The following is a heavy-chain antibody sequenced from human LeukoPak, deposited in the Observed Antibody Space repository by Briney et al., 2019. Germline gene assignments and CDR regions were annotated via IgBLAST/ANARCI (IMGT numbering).Heavy chain of an antibody. Sequence: SETLSLTCTVSGGSISGYYWTWIRQPPGKGLQYIGYIHDSGSTNYNPSLKSRVTISVDTSKNQFSLKLSSVTAADTAVYYCARGGRFLEWLSPLTFDIWGQGTMVTVSS. J-gene: IGHJ3*02. CDR2: IHDSGST. CDR3: ARGGRFLEWLSPLTFDI. V-gene: IGHV4-59*01. D-gene: IGHD3-3*01. CDR1: GGSISGYY.